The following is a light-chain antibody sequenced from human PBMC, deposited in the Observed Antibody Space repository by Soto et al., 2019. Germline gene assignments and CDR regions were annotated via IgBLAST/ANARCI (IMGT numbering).Light chain of an antibody. CDR1: QGISSY. CDR3: QQINSYPVT. V-gene: IGKV1-9*01. Sequence: DIQLTQSPAFLSASVGDKVTITCRASQGISSYLAWYQQKPGKAPNLLIYSASTLQSGVTSRFSGSGSGTEFTLTSSSLQPEDFATYFCQQINSYPVTFGGGTKVEIK. CDR2: SAS. J-gene: IGKJ4*01.